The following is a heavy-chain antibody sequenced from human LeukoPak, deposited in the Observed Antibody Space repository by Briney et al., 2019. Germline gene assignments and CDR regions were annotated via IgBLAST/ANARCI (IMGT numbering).Heavy chain of an antibody. CDR3: AREPGGGDPLGGMDV. V-gene: IGHV1-46*01. Sequence: ASVKVSCKASGYTFTSYYMHWVRQAPGQGLEWMGIINPSGGSTSYAQKFQGRVTMTRDTSTSTAYMELSSLRSEDTAVYYCAREPGGGDPLGGMDVWGQGTTVTVSS. D-gene: IGHD2-21*01. CDR2: INPSGGST. CDR1: GYTFTSYY. J-gene: IGHJ6*02.